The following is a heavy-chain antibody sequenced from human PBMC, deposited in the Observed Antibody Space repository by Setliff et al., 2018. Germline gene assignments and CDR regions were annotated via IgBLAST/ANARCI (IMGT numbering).Heavy chain of an antibody. V-gene: IGHV1-69-2*01. Sequence: ASVKVSCKASGYTFTDYYMHWVQQAPGKGLEWMGRVDPEDGETISAEKFQGRVTITADTSTDTAYMELSSLRSEDTAVYYCATLSKYPYGSGSYMGIRWFDPWGQEPGSPSPQ. CDR1: GYTFTDYY. CDR3: ATLSKYPYGSGSYMGIRWFDP. CDR2: VDPEDGET. D-gene: IGHD3-10*01. J-gene: IGHJ5*02.